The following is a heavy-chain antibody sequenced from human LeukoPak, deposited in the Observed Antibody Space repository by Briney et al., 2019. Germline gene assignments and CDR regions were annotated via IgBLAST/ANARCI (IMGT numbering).Heavy chain of an antibody. V-gene: IGHV4-59*01. D-gene: IGHD6-13*01. J-gene: IGHJ6*03. CDR2: IYYSGST. CDR1: GGSISSYY. Sequence: PSETLSLTCTVSGGSISSYYWSWIRQPPGKGLERIGYIYYSGSTNYNPSLKSRVTISVDTSKNQFSLKLSSVTAADTAVYYCARGGYSSSWYYYYYYMDVWGKGTTVTVSS. CDR3: ARGGYSSSWYYYYYYMDV.